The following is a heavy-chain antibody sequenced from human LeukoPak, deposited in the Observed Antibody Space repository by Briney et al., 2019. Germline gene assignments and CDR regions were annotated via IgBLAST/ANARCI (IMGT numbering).Heavy chain of an antibody. Sequence: PGGSLRLSCVASGFPFSSYWMTWVRQAPGKGLEWVANIKQDGSEKYYVDSVKGRFTISRDNAKNSLCLQMNSLRAEDTAVYYCARGGPFGGYWGEGTLVTVSS. CDR2: IKQDGSEK. J-gene: IGHJ4*02. CDR1: GFPFSSYW. CDR3: ARGGPFGGY. V-gene: IGHV3-7*03. D-gene: IGHD3-10*01.